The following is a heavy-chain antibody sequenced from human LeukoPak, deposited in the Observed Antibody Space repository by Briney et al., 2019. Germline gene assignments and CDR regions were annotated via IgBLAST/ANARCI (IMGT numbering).Heavy chain of an antibody. CDR2: INPNSGGT. CDR1: GYTFTGYY. J-gene: IGHJ4*02. CDR3: ARVGELLQSMSLFDY. D-gene: IGHD1-26*01. Sequence: GASVKVSCKASGYTFTGYYMHWVRQAPGQGLEWMGWINPNSGGTNYAQKFQGRVTMTRDTSISTAYMELSRLRSDDTAVYYCARVGELLQSMSLFDYWGQGTLVTVSS. V-gene: IGHV1-2*02.